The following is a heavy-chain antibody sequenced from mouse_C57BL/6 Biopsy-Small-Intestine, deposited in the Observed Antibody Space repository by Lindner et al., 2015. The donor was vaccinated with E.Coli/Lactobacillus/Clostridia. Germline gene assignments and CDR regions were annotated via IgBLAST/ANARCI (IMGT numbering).Heavy chain of an antibody. D-gene: IGHD1-1*01. V-gene: IGHV1-34*01. CDR1: GYTFTDYY. J-gene: IGHJ2*01. Sequence: VQLQESGPELVKPGASVRMSCKASGYTFTDYYMHWVKQSHGKSLEWIGFIYPDNGDNGYSQKFKDKATLTVDGSSSTAYMELRSLTSEDSAVYYCTRSLLRYQSCFDYWGQGTTLSVSS. CDR3: TRSLLRYQSCFDY. CDR2: IYPDNGDN.